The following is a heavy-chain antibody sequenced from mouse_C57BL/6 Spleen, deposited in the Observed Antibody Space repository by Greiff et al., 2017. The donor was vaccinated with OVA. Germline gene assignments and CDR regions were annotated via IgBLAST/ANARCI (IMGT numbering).Heavy chain of an antibody. CDR3: ARDYDYEGRGFAY. D-gene: IGHD2-4*01. Sequence: EVKLVESGGGLVKPGGSLKLSCAASGFTFSSYAMSWVRQTPEKRLEWVATISDGGSYTYYPDNVKGRFTISRDNAKNNLYLQMSHLKSEDTAMYYCARDYDYEGRGFAYWGQGTLVTVSA. J-gene: IGHJ3*01. V-gene: IGHV5-4*01. CDR2: ISDGGSYT. CDR1: GFTFSSYA.